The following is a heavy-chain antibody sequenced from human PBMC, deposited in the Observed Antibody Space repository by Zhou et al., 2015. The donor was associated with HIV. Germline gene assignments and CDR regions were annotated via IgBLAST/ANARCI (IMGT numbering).Heavy chain of an antibody. D-gene: IGHD3-22*01. CDR3: AREGSQYYSDSRGYGAFDI. V-gene: IGHV1-8*01. CDR1: GYTFTSYD. CDR2: MNTNGGQT. J-gene: IGHJ3*02. Sequence: QVQLVQSGAEVKKPGASVKVSCKASGYTFTSYDINWMRQATGQRPEWMGWMNTNGGQTGYAQKFQGRVTMTRDESTSTVYMELSSLTSEDTALYFCAREGSQYYSDSRGYGAFDIWGQGTMVGVS.